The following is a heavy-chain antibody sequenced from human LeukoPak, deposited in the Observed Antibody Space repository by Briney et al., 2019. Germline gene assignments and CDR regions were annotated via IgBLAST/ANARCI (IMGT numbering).Heavy chain of an antibody. CDR1: GGSISSSNW. V-gene: IGHV4-4*02. CDR3: ARAPSYYYDSSGSLPY. J-gene: IGHJ4*02. CDR2: IYHSGST. D-gene: IGHD3-22*01. Sequence: PSETLSLTCAVSGGSISSSNWWSWVRQPPGKGLEWIGEIYHSGSTNHNPSLKSRVTISVDKSKNQFSLKLSSVTVADTAVYYCARAPSYYYDSSGSLPYWGQGTLVTVSS.